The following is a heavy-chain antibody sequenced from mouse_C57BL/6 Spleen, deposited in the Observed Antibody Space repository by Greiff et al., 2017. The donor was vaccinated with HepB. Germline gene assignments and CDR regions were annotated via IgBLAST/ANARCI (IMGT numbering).Heavy chain of an antibody. V-gene: IGHV1-59*01. CDR2: IDPSDSYT. Sequence: VQLQQPGAELVRPGTSVKLSCKASGYTFTSYWMHWVKQRPGQGLEWIGVIDPSDSYTNYNQKFKGKATLTVDTSSSTAYMQLSSLTSEDSAVYYCASYYYGSSPWFAYWGQGTLVTVSA. J-gene: IGHJ3*01. CDR1: GYTFTSYW. CDR3: ASYYYGSSPWFAY. D-gene: IGHD1-1*01.